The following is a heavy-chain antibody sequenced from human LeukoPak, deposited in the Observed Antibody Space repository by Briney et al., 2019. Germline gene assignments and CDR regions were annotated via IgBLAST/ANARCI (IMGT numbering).Heavy chain of an antibody. D-gene: IGHD6-19*01. CDR2: IIPIFGTA. J-gene: IGHJ4*02. V-gene: IGHV1-69*05. CDR3: ARPNSSGWYYFDY. CDR1: GGTFSSYA. Sequence: GASVKVSCKASGGTFSSYAISWVRQAPGQGHEWMGGIIPIFGTANYAQKFQGRVTITTDESTSTAYMELSSLRSEDTAVYYCARPNSSGWYYFDYWGQGTLVTVSP.